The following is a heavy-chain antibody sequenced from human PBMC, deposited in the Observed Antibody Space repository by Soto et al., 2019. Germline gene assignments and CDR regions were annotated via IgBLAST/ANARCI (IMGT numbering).Heavy chain of an antibody. J-gene: IGHJ4*02. D-gene: IGHD6-19*01. CDR3: TTDTRWAVAGSPTQDY. CDR2: IKTKAEGGTT. Sequence: EVQLVESGGGLVKPGGSLRLSCAASRFTFSNAWMNWVRQAPGRGLEWVGRIKTKAEGGTTDFTAPVKGRFTSSRDDSKNTLYLQMNSLRTEDTAVYYCTTDTRWAVAGSPTQDYWGQGTLVTVSS. V-gene: IGHV3-15*07. CDR1: RFTFSNAW.